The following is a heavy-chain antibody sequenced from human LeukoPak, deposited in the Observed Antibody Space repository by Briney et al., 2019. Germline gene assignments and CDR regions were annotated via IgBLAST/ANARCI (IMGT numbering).Heavy chain of an antibody. J-gene: IGHJ4*02. CDR1: GFTFSSYW. D-gene: IGHD6-13*01. CDR3: ARDSTGYSSSWTRYFDY. CDR2: IKQDGSEK. V-gene: IGHV3-7*01. Sequence: GGSLRLSCAASGFTFSSYWMSWVRQAPGKGLEWVANIKQDGSEKYYVDSVKGRFAISRDNAKNSLYLQMNSLRAEDTAVYYCARDSTGYSSSWTRYFDYWGQGTLVTVSP.